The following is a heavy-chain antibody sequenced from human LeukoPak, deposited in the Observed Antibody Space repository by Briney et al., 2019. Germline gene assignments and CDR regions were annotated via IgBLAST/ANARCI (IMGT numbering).Heavy chain of an antibody. CDR3: ARRVAAAWYYFDY. J-gene: IGHJ4*02. V-gene: IGHV1-3*01. Sequence: ASVKVSCKASGYTFTSYAMHWVRQAPGQRLEWMGWINAGNGNTKYSQKFQGRVTITRDTSASTAYMELSSLRSEGTAVYYCARRVAAAWYYFDYWGQGTLVTVSS. CDR1: GYTFTSYA. D-gene: IGHD6-13*01. CDR2: INAGNGNT.